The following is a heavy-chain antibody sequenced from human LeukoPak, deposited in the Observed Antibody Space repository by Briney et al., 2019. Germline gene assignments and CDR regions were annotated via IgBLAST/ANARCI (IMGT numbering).Heavy chain of an antibody. D-gene: IGHD3-22*01. CDR3: ARGAYVYYSDSSGYYYFDF. CDR1: GGSISSYY. V-gene: IGHV4-59*13. Sequence: PSETLSLTCTVSGGSISSYYWSWIRQPPGKGLEWIGYIHHSGSTNSNPSLKSRVTISVDTSKNQFSLKLSSVTAADTAVYYCARGAYVYYSDSSGYYYFDFWAQGTLVTVSS. J-gene: IGHJ4*02. CDR2: IHHSGST.